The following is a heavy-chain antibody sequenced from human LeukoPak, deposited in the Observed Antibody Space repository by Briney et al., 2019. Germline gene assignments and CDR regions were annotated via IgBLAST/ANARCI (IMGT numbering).Heavy chain of an antibody. D-gene: IGHD2-21*02. CDR1: GGSIHSY. CDR3: ARDLGTAGRPNDY. Sequence: PSETLSLTCTVSGGSIHSYWSWIRQPAGKGLEWIGRISGSGTITYNPALQSRLTISIDTSKNQFSLKLMSVTAADTAVYFCARDLGTAGRPNDYWGQGTLVTVSS. CDR2: ISGSGTI. V-gene: IGHV4-4*07. J-gene: IGHJ4*02.